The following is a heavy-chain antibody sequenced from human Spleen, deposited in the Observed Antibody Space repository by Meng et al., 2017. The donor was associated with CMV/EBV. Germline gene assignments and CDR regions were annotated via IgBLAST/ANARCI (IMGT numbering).Heavy chain of an antibody. J-gene: IGHJ4*02. CDR2: IHHRGST. CDR1: GWSFNGND. CDR3: ARGGGGHRFERQQFDL. Sequence: QVQLQQWGTGLLKTSETLSLTCAVYGWSFNGNDWSWIRQSPGKGLEWIGEIHHRGSTNFNPSFESRLTMSVYTTKNQFSLKLTSMTAADSGVYYCARGGGGHRFERQQFDLWGQGTLVTVSS. D-gene: IGHD1/OR15-1a*01. V-gene: IGHV4-34*01.